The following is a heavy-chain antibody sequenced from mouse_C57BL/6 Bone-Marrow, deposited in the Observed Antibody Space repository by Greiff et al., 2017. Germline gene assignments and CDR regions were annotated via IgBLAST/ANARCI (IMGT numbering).Heavy chain of an antibody. CDR3: ARGGSYWYFDV. CDR2: IDPSDSET. CDR1: GYTFTSYW. V-gene: IGHV1-52*01. J-gene: IGHJ1*03. Sequence: QVQLQQPGAELVRPGSSVKLSCKASGYTFTSYWMHWVKQRPIQGLEWIGNIDPSDSETHYNQKFKDKATLTVDKSPSTAYMQLSSLTSEDSAVYYCARGGSYWYFDVWGTGTTVTVSS.